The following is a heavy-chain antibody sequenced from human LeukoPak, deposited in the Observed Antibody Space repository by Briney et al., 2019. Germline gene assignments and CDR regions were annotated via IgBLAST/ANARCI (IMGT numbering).Heavy chain of an antibody. CDR2: INPNSGGT. V-gene: IGHV1-2*02. Sequence: ASVKVSCKASGYTFTGYYMHWVRQAPGQGLEWMGWINPNSGGTNYAQKFQGRVTMTRDTSISTAYMELSRLRSDDTAVYYCARAGPFRRITMVRGVLQDWGQGTLVTVSS. CDR3: ARAGPFRRITMVRGVLQD. D-gene: IGHD3-10*01. J-gene: IGHJ4*02. CDR1: GYTFTGYY.